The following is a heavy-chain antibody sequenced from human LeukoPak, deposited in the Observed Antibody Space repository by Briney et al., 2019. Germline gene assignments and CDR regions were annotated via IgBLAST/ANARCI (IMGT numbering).Heavy chain of an antibody. CDR3: ARVGSHSGSLSLIKRNYYYYYYMDV. CDR1: GFTFSSYH. Sequence: GGSLRLSCVVPGFTFSSYHMNRVRQAPGKGPVWVSRIKTDGSITDYADFVKGRFTISRDNAKNSLYLQMKSLRADDTAVYYCARVGSHSGSLSLIKRNYYYYYYMDVWGKGTTVTISS. V-gene: IGHV3-74*01. D-gene: IGHD3-10*01. J-gene: IGHJ6*03. CDR2: IKTDGSIT.